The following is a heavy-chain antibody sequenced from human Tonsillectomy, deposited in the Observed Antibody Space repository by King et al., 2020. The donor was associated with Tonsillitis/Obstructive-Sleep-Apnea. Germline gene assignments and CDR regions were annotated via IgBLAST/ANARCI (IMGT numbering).Heavy chain of an antibody. J-gene: IGHJ6*03. Sequence: VQLVESGGGVVQPGRSLRLSCEASGFTFSTYPMHWVRQAPGKGLEWVADVSSDGTNKYYARSVRGRFTISRDNSMHTLDLQLNRLREEDTAIYYCARERISSSTVFHYYMDVWGKGTTVLVSS. CDR1: GFTFSTYP. CDR2: VSSDGTNK. CDR3: ARERISSSTVFHYYMDV. D-gene: IGHD6-6*01. V-gene: IGHV3-30*01.